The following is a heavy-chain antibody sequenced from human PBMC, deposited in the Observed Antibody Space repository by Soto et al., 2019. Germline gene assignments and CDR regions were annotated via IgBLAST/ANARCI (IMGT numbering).Heavy chain of an antibody. Sequence: PXESLKISCKGSGDRFSSYWIAWVRQMPGKGLEWMGIIYPGDSDTRYSPSFQGQVTMSVDKSNNTAYLHWSSLKASDTAMYYCARQGSNGAYYYYGMDVWGQGTTVTVSS. J-gene: IGHJ6*02. D-gene: IGHD2-8*01. CDR1: GDRFSSYW. CDR2: IYPGDSDT. V-gene: IGHV5-51*01. CDR3: ARQGSNGAYYYYGMDV.